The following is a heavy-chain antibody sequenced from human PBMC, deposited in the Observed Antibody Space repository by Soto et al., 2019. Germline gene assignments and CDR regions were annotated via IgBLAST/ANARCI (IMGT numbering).Heavy chain of an antibody. CDR2: ISSRSYTI. CDR3: AGVGSSSDNGMDV. Sequence: EVKLVESGGDLVQPGGSLRLSCAASGFTFSTYSMNWVRQAPGKGLEWVSYISSRSYTIYYVDSVKGRFTISRDNAKNSLYQQMNRQRDDDTDVDYCAGVGSSSDNGMDVWGQGTMVTVSS. V-gene: IGHV3-48*02. J-gene: IGHJ6*02. CDR1: GFTFSTYS. D-gene: IGHD6-6*01.